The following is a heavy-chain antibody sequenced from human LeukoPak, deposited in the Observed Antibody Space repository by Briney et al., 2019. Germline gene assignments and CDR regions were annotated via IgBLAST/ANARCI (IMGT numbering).Heavy chain of an antibody. J-gene: IGHJ4*02. Sequence: WGSLTLSCAASGFTFSSYAIYWVGQAQGQRLEWDSSISSSGGDTYFEDSVKDRFTISRDNSNNTVFLQMDRLRAEDTAVYYCAKTTAGYSRGRYPGWPGDYWGQGTLVTVSS. CDR1: GFTFSSYA. D-gene: IGHD6-19*01. V-gene: IGHV3-23*01. CDR3: AKTTAGYSRGRYPGWPGDY. CDR2: ISSSGGDT.